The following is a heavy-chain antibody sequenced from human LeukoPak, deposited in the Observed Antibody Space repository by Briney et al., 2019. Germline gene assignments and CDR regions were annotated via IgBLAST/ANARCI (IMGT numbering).Heavy chain of an antibody. D-gene: IGHD2-2*01. CDR2: IYYSGST. V-gene: IGHV4-31*03. CDR1: GGSISSGGYY. CDR3: ASSAPGYQLLRGNYYYGMDV. J-gene: IGHJ6*02. Sequence: SETLSLTCTVSGGSISSGGYYWSWIRQHPGKGLEWIGYIYYSGSTYYNPSLKSRVTISVDTSKNQFSLKLSSVTAADTAVYYCASSAPGYQLLRGNYYYGMDVWGQGTTVTVSS.